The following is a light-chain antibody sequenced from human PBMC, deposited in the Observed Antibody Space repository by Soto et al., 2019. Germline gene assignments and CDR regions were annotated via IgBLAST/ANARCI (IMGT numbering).Light chain of an antibody. V-gene: IGLV2-14*01. J-gene: IGLJ2*01. CDR2: DVS. Sequence: QSALTQPASVSGSPGQSITISCTGTSSDVGAYNYVSWYQQHPGKVPKLMIYDVSNRPSGVSNRFSGCKSGNTASLTISGLQAEDEADYYCSSYTSSSTLVFGGGTKLTVL. CDR3: SSYTSSSTLV. CDR1: SSDVGAYNY.